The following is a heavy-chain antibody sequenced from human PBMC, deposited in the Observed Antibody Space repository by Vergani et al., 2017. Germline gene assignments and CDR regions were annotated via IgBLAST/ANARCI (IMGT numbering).Heavy chain of an antibody. Sequence: QVQLVESGGGVVQPGRSLRLSCAASGFTFSSYAMHWVRQAPGKGLEWVAVISYDGSNKYYADSVKGRFTISRDNSKNTLYLQMNSLRAEDTAVYYCARDSSYCSSTSCYYYYYYYMDVWGKXP. CDR3: ARDSSYCSSTSCYYYYYYYMDV. CDR1: GFTFSSYA. V-gene: IGHV3-30-3*01. J-gene: IGHJ6*03. D-gene: IGHD2-2*01. CDR2: ISYDGSNK.